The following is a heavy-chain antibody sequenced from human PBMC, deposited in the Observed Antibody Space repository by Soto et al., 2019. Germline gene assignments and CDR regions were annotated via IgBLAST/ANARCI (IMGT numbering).Heavy chain of an antibody. V-gene: IGHV4-59*01. CDR2: IYYSGST. CDR3: ARHRCSGGNCYSPFDAFDL. D-gene: IGHD2-15*01. CDR1: GGSISSYY. J-gene: IGHJ3*01. Sequence: SETLSLTCTVSGGSISSYYWSWIRQPPGKGLEWIGYIYYSGSTNYNPSLKSRVTISVDTSKNQFSLKLSSVTAADTAVYYCARHRCSGGNCYSPFDAFDLWGLGTMVTVSS.